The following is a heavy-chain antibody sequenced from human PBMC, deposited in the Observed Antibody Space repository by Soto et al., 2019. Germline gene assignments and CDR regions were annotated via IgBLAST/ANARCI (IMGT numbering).Heavy chain of an antibody. CDR3: ARGEGSGSRGSKNYYYYYYMDV. CDR1: GGSISSGDYY. J-gene: IGHJ6*03. V-gene: IGHV4-30-4*01. Sequence: PSETLSLTCTVSGGSISSGDYYWSWIRQPPGKGLEWIGYIYYSGSTYYNPSLKSRVTISVDTSKNQFSLKLNSVTAADTAVYYCARGEGSGSRGSKNYYYYYYMDVWGKGTTVTVSS. D-gene: IGHD3-10*01. CDR2: IYYSGST.